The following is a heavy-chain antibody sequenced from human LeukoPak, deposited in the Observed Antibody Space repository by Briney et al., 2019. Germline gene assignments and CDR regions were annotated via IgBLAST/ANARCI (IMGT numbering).Heavy chain of an antibody. D-gene: IGHD6-19*01. V-gene: IGHV1-18*01. CDR2: ISADNGST. CDR3: ARDLTSNVAVTEYHYYAMDV. J-gene: IGHJ6*02. CDR1: DFSFTSYG. Sequence: ASVKVSCKASDFSFTSYGMSWVRQAPGQGLEWMGWISADNGSTKYAQKLQGRVTMTTDTSTGTAYMELRSLRPDDTAVYYCARDLTSNVAVTEYHYYAMDVWGQGTTVTVSS.